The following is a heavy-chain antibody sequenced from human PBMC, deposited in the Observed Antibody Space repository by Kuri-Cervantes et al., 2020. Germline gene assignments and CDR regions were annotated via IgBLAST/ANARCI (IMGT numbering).Heavy chain of an antibody. CDR3: ANEGVVATGAFDI. D-gene: IGHD3-22*01. CDR2: IWYDGSNK. CDR1: GFTFSGYG. J-gene: IGHJ3*02. V-gene: IGHV3-30*02. Sequence: GGSLRLSCAASGFTFSGYGMHWVRQAPGKGLEWVAVIWYDGSNKYYADSVKGRFTISRDNSKNTLYLQMNSLRAEDTAVYYCANEGVVATGAFDIWGQGTMVTVSS.